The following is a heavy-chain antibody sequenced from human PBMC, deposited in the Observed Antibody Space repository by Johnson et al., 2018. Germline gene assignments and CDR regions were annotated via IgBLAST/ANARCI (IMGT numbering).Heavy chain of an antibody. J-gene: IGHJ4*02. Sequence: QVQLQESGGGLVKPGGSLRLSCSASGFTLGAFYVMWIRQAPGKGLEWLSYISGSGDRILYADSVRGRFITSRDNFKNSVYLQMHSLRPEDTALYYCARGSTFITMIAVVSFEHWGQGTLVTVSS. CDR2: ISGSGDRI. V-gene: IGHV3-11*01. D-gene: IGHD3-22*01. CDR3: ARGSTFITMIAVVSFEH. CDR1: GFTLGAFY.